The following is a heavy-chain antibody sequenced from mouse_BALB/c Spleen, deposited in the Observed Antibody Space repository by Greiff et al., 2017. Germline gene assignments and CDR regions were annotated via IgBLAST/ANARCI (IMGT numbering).Heavy chain of an antibody. CDR1: GYSITSGYY. J-gene: IGHJ2*01. CDR2: ISYDGSN. CDR3: ARDGNYYFDY. V-gene: IGHV3-6*02. D-gene: IGHD2-1*01. Sequence: DVKLQESGPGLVKPSQSLSLTCSVTGYSITSGYYWNWIRQFPGNKLEWMCYISYDGSNNYNPSLKNRISITRDTSKNQFFLKLNSVTTEDTATCYCARDGNYYFDYWGQGTTLTVSS.